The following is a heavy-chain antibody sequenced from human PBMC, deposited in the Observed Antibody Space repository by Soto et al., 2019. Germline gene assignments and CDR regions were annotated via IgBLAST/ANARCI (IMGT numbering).Heavy chain of an antibody. CDR2: IKSKTDGGTT. CDR3: TTIIKIDYYYYGMDV. V-gene: IGHV3-15*01. D-gene: IGHD1-20*01. CDR1: GFTFSNAW. Sequence: GGSLRLSCAASGFTFSNAWMSWVRQAPGKGLEWVGRIKSKTDGGTTDYAAPVKGRFTISRDDSKNTLYLQMNSLKTEDTAVYYCTTIIKIDYYYYGMDVWGQGTTVTVSS. J-gene: IGHJ6*02.